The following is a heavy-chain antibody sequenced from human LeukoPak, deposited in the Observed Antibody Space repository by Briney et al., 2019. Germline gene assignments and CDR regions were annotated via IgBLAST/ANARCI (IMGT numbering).Heavy chain of an antibody. D-gene: IGHD4-17*01. Sequence: PSETLSLTCTVSGDSISSSRYYWGWIRQPPGKGLEWIGSIYYSGSIWYHPSLKSRVTISVDTSKNQFSLKLSSVTAADTAVYYCARDSQYGDYGYFDYWGQGTLVTVSS. CDR2: IYYSGSI. CDR3: ARDSQYGDYGYFDY. J-gene: IGHJ4*02. V-gene: IGHV4-39*07. CDR1: GDSISSSRYY.